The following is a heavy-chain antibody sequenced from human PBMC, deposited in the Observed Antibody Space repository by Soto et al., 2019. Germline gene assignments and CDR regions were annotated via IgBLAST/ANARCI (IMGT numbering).Heavy chain of an antibody. CDR1: GGPFSRGGYY. CDR2: IYYSGSI. D-gene: IGHD6-19*01. J-gene: IGHJ4*02. CDR3: AKSLWDTSGWKTDY. V-gene: IGHV4-61*08. Sequence: SETLSLTCTVSGGPFSRGGYYWSWIRQPPGKGLEWIGYIYYSGSINNNPPPKSRATKSEDPSKNQFSLRLSSVTASDTAVYYCAKSLWDTSGWKTDYWGQGTLVTVSS.